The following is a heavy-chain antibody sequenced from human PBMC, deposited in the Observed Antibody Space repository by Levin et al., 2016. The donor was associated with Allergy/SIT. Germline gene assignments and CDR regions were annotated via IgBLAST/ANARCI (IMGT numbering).Heavy chain of an antibody. CDR2: IRPSGGKTET. Sequence: ASVKVSCKASGYTFTSYYLHWMRQAPGQGLDWVGIIRPSGGKTETEYAQKFQGRVTMTMDTSTSTVYMELTSLSSEDTAVFYCAREPNERYYFDYWGQGTLVTVVL. CDR1: GYTFTSYY. V-gene: IGHV1-46*01. CDR3: AREPNERYYFDY. J-gene: IGHJ4*02.